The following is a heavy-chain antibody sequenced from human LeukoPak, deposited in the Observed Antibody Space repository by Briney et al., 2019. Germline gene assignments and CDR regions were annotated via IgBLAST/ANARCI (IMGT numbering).Heavy chain of an antibody. J-gene: IGHJ4*02. CDR2: IYSGGGST. CDR3: ARQGGGSSGPFDY. D-gene: IGHD6-19*01. CDR1: ELTVSSNY. V-gene: IGHV3-53*04. Sequence: GGSLRLSCAASELTVSSNYMSWVRQAPGKGLEWVSVIYSGGGSTYYADSVKGRFTISRHSSKNTVYLQMNSLRPEDTAVYYCARQGGGSSGPFDYWGQGTLVTVSS.